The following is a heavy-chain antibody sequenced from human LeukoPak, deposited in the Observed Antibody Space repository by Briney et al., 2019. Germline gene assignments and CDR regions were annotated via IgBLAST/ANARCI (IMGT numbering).Heavy chain of an antibody. J-gene: IGHJ6*03. V-gene: IGHV1-8*01. CDR1: GYTFTSYD. CDR3: ARGGDGYSYYYYYMDV. D-gene: IGHD5-24*01. CDR2: INPNSGNT. Sequence: ASVKVSCKASGYTFTSYDINWVRQATGQGLEWMGWINPNSGNTGYAQKFQGRVTMTRNTSISTAYMELSSLRSEDTAVYYCARGGDGYSYYYYYMDVWGKETTVTVSS.